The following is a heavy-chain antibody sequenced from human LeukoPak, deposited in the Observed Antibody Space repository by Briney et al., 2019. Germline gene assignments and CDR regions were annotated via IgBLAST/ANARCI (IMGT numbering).Heavy chain of an antibody. V-gene: IGHV3-23*01. CDR3: AKQLGYCSDGSCYFPY. CDR1: GFTFSSSA. J-gene: IGHJ4*02. CDR2: ISNNGGYT. Sequence: GGSLRLSCAASGFTFSSSAMSWVRQAPGKGLEWVSAISNNGGYTYYADSVQGRFTISRDNSKSTLCLQMNSLRAEDTAVYYCAKQLGYCSDGSCYFPYWGQGTPVTVSS. D-gene: IGHD2-15*01.